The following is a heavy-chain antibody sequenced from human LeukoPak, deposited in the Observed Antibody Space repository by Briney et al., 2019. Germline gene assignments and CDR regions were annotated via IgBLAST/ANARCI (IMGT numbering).Heavy chain of an antibody. CDR1: GGSISSSSYY. D-gene: IGHD3-3*01. CDR3: ARHPFYDFWSGYYPTGGFFES. CDR2: IYYSGST. V-gene: IGHV4-39*01. Sequence: SETLSLTCTVSGGSISSSSYYWGWIRQPPGKGLEWIGSIYYSGSTYYNPSLKSRVTISVDTSKNQFSLKLSSVTAADTAVYYCARHPFYDFWSGYYPTGGFFESWGQGTLVTVSS. J-gene: IGHJ5*01.